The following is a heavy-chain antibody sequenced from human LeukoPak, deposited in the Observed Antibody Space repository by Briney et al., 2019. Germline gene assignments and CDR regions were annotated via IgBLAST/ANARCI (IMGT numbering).Heavy chain of an antibody. CDR3: ARKGDLGYYFDY. Sequence: GGSLRLSCAASGFTFDDYAMHWVRQAPGKGLEWVSGISWNSGSIGYADSVKGRFTISRDNAKNSLYLQMNSLRAEDTAVYYCARKGDLGYYFDYWGQGTLVTVSS. J-gene: IGHJ4*02. CDR1: GFTFDDYA. D-gene: IGHD3-16*01. V-gene: IGHV3-9*01. CDR2: ISWNSGSI.